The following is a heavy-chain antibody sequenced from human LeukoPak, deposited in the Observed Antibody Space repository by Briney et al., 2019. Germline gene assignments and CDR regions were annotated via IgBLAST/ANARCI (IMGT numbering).Heavy chain of an antibody. CDR2: IKQDGSEK. D-gene: IGHD5-18*01. CDR1: GFTFSSYW. CDR3: ARAGWIQLWTFDY. J-gene: IGHJ4*02. V-gene: IGHV3-7*01. Sequence: GGSLRLSCAASGFTFSSYWMSWVRQAPGKGLEWVANIKQDGSEKYYVDSVKGRFTISRDNAKNSLYLQMNSLRAEDTAVYYCARAGWIQLWTFDYWGQGTLVTVSS.